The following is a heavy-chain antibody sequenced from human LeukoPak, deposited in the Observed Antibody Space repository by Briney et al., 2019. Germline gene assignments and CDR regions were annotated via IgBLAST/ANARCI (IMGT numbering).Heavy chain of an antibody. D-gene: IGHD3-3*01. CDR3: ASGGWVTIFGVVTPFDY. J-gene: IGHJ4*02. Sequence: ASVKVSCKASGYTFTRYDINWVRQATGQGLEWMGRINPNSGGTNYAQKFQGRVTMTRDTSISTAYMELSRLRSDDTAVYYCASGGWVTIFGVVTPFDYWGQGTLVTVSS. CDR2: INPNSGGT. CDR1: GYTFTRYD. V-gene: IGHV1-2*06.